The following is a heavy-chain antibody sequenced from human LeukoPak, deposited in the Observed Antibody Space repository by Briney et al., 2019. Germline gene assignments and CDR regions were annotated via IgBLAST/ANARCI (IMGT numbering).Heavy chain of an antibody. CDR2: TKNKANSYTT. CDR3: ARDASASPDY. V-gene: IGHV3-72*01. J-gene: IGHJ4*02. D-gene: IGHD2-2*01. Sequence: PGGSLRLSCAASGFTFGDHYMDWVRQAPGKGLEWVSRTKNKANSYTTQYAASVKGRFTVSRDDSKNSLSLQMNNLETEDTAVYYCARDASASPDYWGQGTLVTVSS. CDR1: GFTFGDHY.